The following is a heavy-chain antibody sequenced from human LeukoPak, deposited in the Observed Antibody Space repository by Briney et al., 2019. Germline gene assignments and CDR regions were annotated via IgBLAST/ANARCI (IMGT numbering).Heavy chain of an antibody. CDR2: IYSGDSDT. J-gene: IGHJ4*02. CDR1: GYSFTSYW. D-gene: IGHD2-15*01. CDR3: ARHRPNCSGGSCYSGPFDY. V-gene: IGHV5-51*01. Sequence: GESLKISCKGSGYSFTSYWIGWVRQMPGKGLEWMGIIYSGDSDTRYSPSFQGQVTISADKSISTAYLQWSSLKASDTAMYYCARHRPNCSGGSCYSGPFDYWGQGTLVTVSS.